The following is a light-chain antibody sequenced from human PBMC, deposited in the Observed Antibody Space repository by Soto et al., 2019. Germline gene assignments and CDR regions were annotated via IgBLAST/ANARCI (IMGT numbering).Light chain of an antibody. Sequence: QSALTPSPSVSGAPGQSVTISCTGSSSNIGAGYDVHWYQQLPGTAPKLLIYRNTNRPSGVPDRFSGSKSGTSASLAITGLQAEDEADYYCQSCDSSLSGSGVFGTGTKV. CDR2: RNT. CDR1: SSNIGAGYD. V-gene: IGLV1-40*01. J-gene: IGLJ1*01. CDR3: QSCDSSLSGSGV.